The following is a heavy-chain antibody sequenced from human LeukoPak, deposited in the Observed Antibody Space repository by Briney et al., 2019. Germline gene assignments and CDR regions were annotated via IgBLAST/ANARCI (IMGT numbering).Heavy chain of an antibody. CDR3: AGDYGGSRFDY. V-gene: IGHV4-34*01. J-gene: IGHJ4*01. CDR2: INHSGST. CDR1: GGSFSGYY. Sequence: PSETLSLTCAVYGGSFSGYYWSWIRQPPGKGLEWIGEINHSGSTNYNPSLKSRVTISVDTSKNQFSLKLSSVTAADTAVYYCAGDYGGSRFDYWGHGTLVTVSS. D-gene: IGHD4-23*01.